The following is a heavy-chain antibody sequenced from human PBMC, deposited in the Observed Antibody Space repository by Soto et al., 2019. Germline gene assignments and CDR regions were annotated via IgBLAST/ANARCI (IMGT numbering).Heavy chain of an antibody. CDR3: ARERETEFDP. CDR1: GFTFSSYA. Sequence: GGSLRLSCAVSGFTFSSYAMHWVRQAPGKGLEWVAVISYDGSNKYYADSVKGRFTISRDNSKNTLYLQMNSLRAEDTAVYYCARERETEFDPWGQGTLVTVS. D-gene: IGHD1-26*01. J-gene: IGHJ5*02. CDR2: ISYDGSNK. V-gene: IGHV3-30-3*01.